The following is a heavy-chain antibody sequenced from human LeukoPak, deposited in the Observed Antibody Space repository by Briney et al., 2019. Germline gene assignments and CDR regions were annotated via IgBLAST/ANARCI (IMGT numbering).Heavy chain of an antibody. D-gene: IGHD1-26*01. V-gene: IGHV3-74*01. J-gene: IGHJ4*02. CDR2: INSDGSST. CDR3: ARDRSIVGAPYFDY. CDR1: GFTFSSYW. Sequence: GGSLRLSCAASGFTFSSYWMHWVRRAPGKGLVWVSRINSDGSSTSYADSVKGRFTITRDNAKNTLYLQMNSLRAEDTAVYYCARDRSIVGAPYFDYWGQGTLVTVSS.